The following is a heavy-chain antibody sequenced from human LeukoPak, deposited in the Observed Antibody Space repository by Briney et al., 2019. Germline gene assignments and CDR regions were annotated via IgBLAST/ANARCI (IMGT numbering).Heavy chain of an antibody. CDR3: ARTDGSGQFDY. V-gene: IGHV3-9*01. CDR1: GFTFDDYA. D-gene: IGHD3-10*01. J-gene: IGHJ4*02. Sequence: GGSLRLSCAASGFTFDDYAMHWVRQAPGKGLEWVSGISWNSGSIGYADSVKGRFTISRDNSKNTLYLQMNSLRAEDTAVYYCARTDGSGQFDYWGQGTLVTVSS. CDR2: ISWNSGSI.